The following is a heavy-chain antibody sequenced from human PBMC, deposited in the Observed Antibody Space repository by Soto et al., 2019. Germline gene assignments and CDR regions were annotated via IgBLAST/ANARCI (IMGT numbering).Heavy chain of an antibody. V-gene: IGHV4-31*03. CDR1: GDSISSGGNY. Sequence: QVQLQESGPGLVKPSQTPSLTCTVSGDSISSGGNYWSWNWIRQHPGKGLEWIGYIYYSGSSYYNPSLKSRVTISVDTSKSQFSLQLSSVTAADTAVYYCTRVSVRGVMGQVGVLDVWGQGTTVTVSS. J-gene: IGHJ6*02. D-gene: IGHD3-10*01. CDR2: IYYSGSS. CDR3: TRVSVRGVMGQVGVLDV.